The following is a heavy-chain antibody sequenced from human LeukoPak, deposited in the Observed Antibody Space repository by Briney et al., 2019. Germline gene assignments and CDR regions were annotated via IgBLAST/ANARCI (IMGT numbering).Heavy chain of an antibody. CDR1: GGTFSSYT. CDR2: IIPILGIA. D-gene: IGHD3-10*01. J-gene: IGHJ3*02. CDR3: ARAPYYYGSGSYLGSPGAFDI. V-gene: IGHV1-69*02. Sequence: ASVKVSCKASGGTFSSYTISWVRQAPGQGLEWMGRIIPILGIANYAQKFQGRVTITADKSTSTAYMELSRLRSEDTAVYYCARAPYYYGSGSYLGSPGAFDIWGQGTMVTVSS.